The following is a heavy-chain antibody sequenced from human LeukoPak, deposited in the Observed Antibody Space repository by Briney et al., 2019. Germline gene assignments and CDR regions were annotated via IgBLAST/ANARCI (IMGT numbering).Heavy chain of an antibody. V-gene: IGHV1-18*01. CDR3: ARGATRDNWFDP. J-gene: IGHJ5*02. CDR2: ISAYNGNT. Sequence: ASVKVSFKASGYTFTSYGISWVRQAPGQGLEWMGWISAYNGNTNYAQKLQGRVTMTTDASTSTAYMELRSLRSDDTAVYYCARGATRDNWFDPWGQGTLVTVSS. CDR1: GYTFTSYG. D-gene: IGHD5-24*01.